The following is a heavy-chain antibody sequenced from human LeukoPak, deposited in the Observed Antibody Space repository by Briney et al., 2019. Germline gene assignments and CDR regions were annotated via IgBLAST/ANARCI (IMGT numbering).Heavy chain of an antibody. CDR3: ATVARTSSGSYPTYYYYYMDV. CDR2: FDPEDGET. J-gene: IGHJ6*03. CDR1: GYTLTELS. D-gene: IGHD1-26*01. Sequence: GASVKVSCKVSGYTLTELSMHWVRQAPGKGLEWMGGFDPEDGETIYAQKFQGRVTMTEDTSTDTAYMELSSLRSEDTAVYYCATVARTSSGSYPTYYYYYMDVWGKGTTVTVSS. V-gene: IGHV1-24*01.